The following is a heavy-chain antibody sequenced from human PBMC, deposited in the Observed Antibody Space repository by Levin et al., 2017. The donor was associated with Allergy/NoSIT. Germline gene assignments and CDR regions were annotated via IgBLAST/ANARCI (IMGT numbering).Heavy chain of an antibody. J-gene: IGHJ3*02. CDR2: ISGSGGST. D-gene: IGHD6-13*01. CDR1: GFTFSSYA. Sequence: GESLKISCAASGFTFSSYAMSWVRQAPGKGLEWVSAISGSGGSTYYADSVKGRFTISRDNSKNTLYLQMNSLRAEDTAVYYCAKDYDRSSSWGRNDAFDIWGQGTMVTVSS. CDR3: AKDYDRSSSWGRNDAFDI. V-gene: IGHV3-23*01.